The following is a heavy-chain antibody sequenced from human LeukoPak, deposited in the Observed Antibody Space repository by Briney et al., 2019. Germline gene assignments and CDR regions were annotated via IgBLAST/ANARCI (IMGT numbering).Heavy chain of an antibody. D-gene: IGHD5-18*01. Sequence: GGSLRLSCAASGFTFSSYWMSWVRQAPGKGLEWVANIKQDGSEKYYVDSVKGRFTIPRDNAKNSLYLQMNSLRAEDTAVYYCARNQGYSYGYVDYWGQGTLVTVSS. J-gene: IGHJ4*02. CDR3: ARNQGYSYGYVDY. CDR1: GFTFSSYW. V-gene: IGHV3-7*01. CDR2: IKQDGSEK.